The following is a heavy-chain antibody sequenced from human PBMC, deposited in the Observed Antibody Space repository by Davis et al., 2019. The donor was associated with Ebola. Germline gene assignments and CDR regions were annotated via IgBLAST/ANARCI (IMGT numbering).Heavy chain of an antibody. Sequence: SETLSLTCTVSGGSISTYYWSWIRQTPGRGLEYIGYVYYNGDVDYNPSLNSRVTISVDTSENQLSLKLSSVTAADTAVYYCARGRRPPNWHFDLWGRGTLVIVSS. CDR2: VYYNGDV. CDR1: GGSISTYY. CDR3: ARGRRPPNWHFDL. J-gene: IGHJ2*01. V-gene: IGHV4-59*01.